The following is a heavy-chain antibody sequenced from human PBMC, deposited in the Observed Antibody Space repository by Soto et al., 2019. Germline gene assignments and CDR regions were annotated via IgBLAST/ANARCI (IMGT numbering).Heavy chain of an antibody. V-gene: IGHV4-34*01. D-gene: IGHD5-18*01. CDR3: ARTIQLIDYYYYGMDV. Sequence: PSETLSLTCAVYGGSFSGYYWSWIRQPPGKGLEWIGEINHSGSTNYNPSLKSRVTISVDTSKNQFSLKLSSVTAADTAVYYCARTIQLIDYYYYGMDVWGQGTTVTVS. CDR2: INHSGST. CDR1: GGSFSGYY. J-gene: IGHJ6*02.